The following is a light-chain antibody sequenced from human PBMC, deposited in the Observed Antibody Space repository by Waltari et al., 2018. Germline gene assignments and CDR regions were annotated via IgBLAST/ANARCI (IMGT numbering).Light chain of an antibody. Sequence: AIQMTQSPSSLSASVGDRVTITCRASQGIRSDLDWYQQKPGKAPKLPIYDASSLQSGVPSRFSGSGSGTDFTLTISSLQPEDFATYYCLQDYTYPYTFGQGTKLEIK. CDR3: LQDYTYPYT. CDR2: DAS. J-gene: IGKJ2*01. V-gene: IGKV1-6*01. CDR1: QGIRSD.